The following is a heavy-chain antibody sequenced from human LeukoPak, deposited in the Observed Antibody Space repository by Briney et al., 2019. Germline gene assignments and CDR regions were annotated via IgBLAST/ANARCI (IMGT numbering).Heavy chain of an antibody. Sequence: SETLSLTCTVSGGSISNSNYYWGWIRQPPGKGLEWIGSIYYSGSTYYNPSLKSRVTISVDTSKNQFSLKLSSVTAADTAVYYCARQTSTVTMYYFDYWGQGTLVTVSS. D-gene: IGHD4-17*01. CDR3: ARQTSTVTMYYFDY. V-gene: IGHV4-39*01. J-gene: IGHJ4*02. CDR2: IYYSGST. CDR1: GGSISNSNYY.